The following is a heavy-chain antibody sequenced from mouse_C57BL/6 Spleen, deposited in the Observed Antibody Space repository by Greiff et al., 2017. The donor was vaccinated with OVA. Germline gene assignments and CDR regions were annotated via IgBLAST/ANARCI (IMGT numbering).Heavy chain of an antibody. D-gene: IGHD1-1*01. CDR1: GYAFSSSW. J-gene: IGHJ2*01. Sequence: VQLQESGPELVKPGASVKISCKASGYAFSSSWMNWVKQRPGKGLEWIGRIYPGDGDTNYNGKFKGKATLTADKSSSTAYMQLSSLTSEDSAVYFCASSLIYYYGSSFDYWGQGTTLTVSS. CDR2: IYPGDGDT. V-gene: IGHV1-82*01. CDR3: ASSLIYYYGSSFDY.